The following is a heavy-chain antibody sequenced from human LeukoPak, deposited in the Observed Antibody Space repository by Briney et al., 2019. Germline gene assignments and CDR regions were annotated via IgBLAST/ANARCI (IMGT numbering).Heavy chain of an antibody. V-gene: IGHV1-2*02. D-gene: IGHD3-3*01. CDR3: ARMDFWSAYYIDY. CDR1: GYTFTGYY. CDR2: INPNSGGT. J-gene: IGHJ4*02. Sequence: ASVTVSCKASGYTFTGYYMHWVRQAPGQGLEWMGWINPNSGGTNYAQKFQGSVTMTRDTSISTAYMELSRLTSDDTAVYYCARMDFWSAYYIDYWGQGTLVTVSS.